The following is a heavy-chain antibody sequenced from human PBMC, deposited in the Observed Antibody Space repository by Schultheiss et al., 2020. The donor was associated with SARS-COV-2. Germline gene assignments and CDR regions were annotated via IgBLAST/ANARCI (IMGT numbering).Heavy chain of an antibody. V-gene: IGHV3-23*01. D-gene: IGHD2-8*02. CDR3: ARDVLYYYYGMDV. CDR2: ISGTGSST. Sequence: GGSLRLSCAASGFTFSSYAMSWVRQAPGKGLEWVSAISGTGSSTYYADSVKGRFTISRDNSRNMLFLQMSSLRAEDTAVYYCARDVLYYYYGMDVWGQGTTVTVSS. J-gene: IGHJ6*02. CDR1: GFTFSSYA.